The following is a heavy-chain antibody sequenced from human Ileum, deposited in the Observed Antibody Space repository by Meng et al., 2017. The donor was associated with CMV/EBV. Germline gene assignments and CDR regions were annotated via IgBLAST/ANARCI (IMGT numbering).Heavy chain of an antibody. D-gene: IGHD6-19*01. CDR1: GPSFSGYY. CDR3: ATNSSGWYGYFDP. V-gene: IGHV4-34*01. Sequence: CAVSGPSFSGYYWSWIRQPPGKGLEWIGEINHSGNTNYNPSLKSRVTISVDTSKNQFSLRLNSVTAADTAVYYCATNSSGWYGYFDPWGQGTLVTVSS. J-gene: IGHJ5*02. CDR2: INHSGNT.